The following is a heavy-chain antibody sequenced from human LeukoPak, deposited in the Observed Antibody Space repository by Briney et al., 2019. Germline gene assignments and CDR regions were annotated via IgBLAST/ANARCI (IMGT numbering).Heavy chain of an antibody. CDR3: ASGITMVRGPTHFDY. D-gene: IGHD3-10*01. V-gene: IGHV3-11*06. CDR1: GFTLSDSY. Sequence: GGSLRLSCGASGFTLSDSYMSWIRQAPGKGLEWVSYILMSTNYTSYAASVKGRFTISRDNAKNSLYLQMNSLRAEDTAVYYCASGITMVRGPTHFDYWGQGTLVTVSS. J-gene: IGHJ4*02. CDR2: ILMSTNYT.